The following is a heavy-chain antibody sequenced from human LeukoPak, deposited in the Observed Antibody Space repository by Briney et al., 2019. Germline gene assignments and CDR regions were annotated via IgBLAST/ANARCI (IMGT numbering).Heavy chain of an antibody. CDR3: AVYCSGGCYSGLV. CDR2: IIGTSGTT. Sequence: PGGSQRLSCADSVFTFSSYAMTSVRQAPGKGLEWVSTIIGTSGTTYYADSVKGRFTISRDNSKNTLYLQVNSLRAEDTAVYYCAVYCSGGCYSGLVWGQGTLVTVSS. D-gene: IGHD2-21*02. V-gene: IGHV3-23*01. CDR1: VFTFSSYA. J-gene: IGHJ4*02.